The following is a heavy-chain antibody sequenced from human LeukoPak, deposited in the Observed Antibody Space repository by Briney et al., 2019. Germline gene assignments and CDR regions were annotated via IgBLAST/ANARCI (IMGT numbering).Heavy chain of an antibody. CDR3: ARGNSGSYLFDY. Sequence: GRSLRLSCAASGFTFDDYAMHWVRQAPGKGLEWVSGISWNSGSIGYADSVKGRFTISRDNAKNSLYLQMNSLRAEDTAVYYCARGNSGSYLFDYWGQGTLVTVSS. J-gene: IGHJ4*02. CDR1: GFTFDDYA. CDR2: ISWNSGSI. V-gene: IGHV3-9*01. D-gene: IGHD1-26*01.